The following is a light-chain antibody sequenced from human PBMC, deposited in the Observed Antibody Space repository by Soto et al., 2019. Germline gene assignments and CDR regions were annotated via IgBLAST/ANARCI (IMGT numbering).Light chain of an antibody. V-gene: IGLV2-14*01. CDR3: SSYTRSSPLV. Sequence: QSALTQPASVSGSPGQSITISCTGTSSDVGGYNYVSWYQQHPGKAPKLMIYEVSNRPSGVSNRFSGSKSGNTASLTISGPQGGEGVDNYCSSYTRSSPLVFGGGTKPTVL. CDR2: EVS. CDR1: SSDVGGYNY. J-gene: IGLJ2*01.